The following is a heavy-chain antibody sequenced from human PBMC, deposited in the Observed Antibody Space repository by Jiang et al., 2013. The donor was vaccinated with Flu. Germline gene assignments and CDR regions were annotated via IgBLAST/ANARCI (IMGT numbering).Heavy chain of an antibody. CDR3: AREGHYGDYGDY. Sequence: VRQAPGQGLEWMGWISAYNGNTNYAQKLQGRVTMTTDTSTSTAYMELRSLRSDDTAVYYCAREGHYGDYGDYWGQGTLVTVSS. D-gene: IGHD4-17*01. CDR2: ISAYNGNT. V-gene: IGHV1-18*01. J-gene: IGHJ4*02.